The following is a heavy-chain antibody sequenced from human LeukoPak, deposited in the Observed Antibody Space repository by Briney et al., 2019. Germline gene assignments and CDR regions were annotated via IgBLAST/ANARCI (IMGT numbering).Heavy chain of an antibody. CDR2: ISGSSSSI. Sequence: GGSLRLSCAASGFTFSRYTMNWVRQAPGMGLEWVSSISGSSSSISFADSMKGRFTISRDNAKNSLYLQMNSLRAEDTAVFYCARDKDWICRNGLCFTGYSEYWGRGTPVTVSS. CDR3: ARDKDWICRNGLCFTGYSEY. CDR1: GFTFSRYT. V-gene: IGHV3-21*01. D-gene: IGHD2-8*01. J-gene: IGHJ4*02.